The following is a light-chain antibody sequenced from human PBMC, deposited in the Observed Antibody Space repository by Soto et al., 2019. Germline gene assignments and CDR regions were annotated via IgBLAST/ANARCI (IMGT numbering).Light chain of an antibody. CDR3: QQYYSTPRT. V-gene: IGKV4-1*01. J-gene: IGKJ2*01. Sequence: DIVMTQSPDSLAVSLGERATINCKSSQSVLYRSNNKNYLAWYPQKAGQPPKLLIYWASTRQSGVPDRFSGSGSGTDFTHTISSLQAEDAAVYYCQQYYSTPRTFGQGTKLEIK. CDR2: WAS. CDR1: QSVLYRSNNKNY.